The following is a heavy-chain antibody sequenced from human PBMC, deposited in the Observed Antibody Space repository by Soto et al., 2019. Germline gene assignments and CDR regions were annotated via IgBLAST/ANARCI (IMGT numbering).Heavy chain of an antibody. CDR2: ISGYNGDT. J-gene: IGHJ6*02. CDR1: VYTFTTYV. V-gene: IGHV1-18*01. D-gene: IGHD2-8*01. CDR3: AKNGQPPYYYYGMDV. Sequence: ALLTVSCSPFVYTFTTYVISWVRQAPGQGLEWMGWISGYNGDTKYAQKFQGRVTMTIDTSTTTTYMELRSLTSDDTAVYYCAKNGQPPYYYYGMDVWG.